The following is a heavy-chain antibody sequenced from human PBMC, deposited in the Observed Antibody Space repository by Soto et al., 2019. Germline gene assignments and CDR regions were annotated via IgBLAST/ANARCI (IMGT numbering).Heavy chain of an antibody. Sequence: SETLSLTCAVYGGSFSGYYWSWIRQPPGKGLEWIGEINHSGSTNQNPSLKSRVTISVDTSKNQFSLKLSSVTAADTAVYYCARTQRDSGSYFYYYGMDVWGQGTTVTVSS. V-gene: IGHV4-34*01. CDR3: ARTQRDSGSYFYYYGMDV. CDR2: INHSGST. D-gene: IGHD1-26*01. CDR1: GGSFSGYY. J-gene: IGHJ6*02.